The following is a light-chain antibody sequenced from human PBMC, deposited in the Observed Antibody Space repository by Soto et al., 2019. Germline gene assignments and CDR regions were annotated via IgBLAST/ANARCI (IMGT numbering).Light chain of an antibody. CDR2: DAS. CDR3: QQRSHLIT. J-gene: IGKJ5*01. CDR1: QSVSSY. V-gene: IGKV3-11*01. Sequence: EIVLTQSPATLSLSPGERATLSCRASQSVSSYLAWYQQRPGQPPRLLIYDASNRATGIPPRFSGSGSGTDFTLTISSLEPEDFAVYYCQQRSHLITFGQGTRLEIK.